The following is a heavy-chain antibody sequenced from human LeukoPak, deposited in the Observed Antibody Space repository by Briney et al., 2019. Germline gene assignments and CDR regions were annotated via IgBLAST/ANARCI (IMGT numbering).Heavy chain of an antibody. J-gene: IGHJ4*02. V-gene: IGHV3-30-3*01. Sequence: GGSLRLSCAASGFTFSSYAMHWVRQAPGKGLEWVAVISYDGSNKYYADSVKGRFTISRDNSKNTLYLQMNSLRVEDTAVYYCARDRSAAAATIFGFWGQGTLLTVSS. D-gene: IGHD6-13*01. CDR2: ISYDGSNK. CDR1: GFTFSSYA. CDR3: ARDRSAAAATIFGF.